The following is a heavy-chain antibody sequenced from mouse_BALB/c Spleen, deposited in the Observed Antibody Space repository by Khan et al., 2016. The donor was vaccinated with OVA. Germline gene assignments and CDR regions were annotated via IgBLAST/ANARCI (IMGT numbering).Heavy chain of an antibody. Sequence: QVQLKQSGPGLVAPSQSLSITCTISGFSLTNYGVHWVRQPPGKGLEWLVLMWSDGSTTYNSALKSRLTISKDKSKSQVFLNMNSLHTDDTAMYFCARQTYYPYNVMDYWGQGTSVTVSS. D-gene: IGHD2-10*01. CDR3: ARQTYYPYNVMDY. CDR2: MWSDGST. J-gene: IGHJ4*01. V-gene: IGHV2-6-1*01. CDR1: GFSLTNYG.